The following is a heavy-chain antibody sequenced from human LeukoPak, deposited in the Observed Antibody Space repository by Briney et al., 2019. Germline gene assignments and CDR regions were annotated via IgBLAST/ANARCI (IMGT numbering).Heavy chain of an antibody. V-gene: IGHV4-34*01. CDR1: GQTFSSYY. J-gene: IGHJ5*02. CDR3: ATDNWLDP. CDR2: IDHSGIT. Sequence: SETLSLTCGVYGQTFSSYYWSWIRQPPGKGLEWIGEIDHSGITRYTPSLKSRVTISVDTSKNQFSLKLTSVTAADTAVYYCATDNWLDPWSQGTLVTVSS.